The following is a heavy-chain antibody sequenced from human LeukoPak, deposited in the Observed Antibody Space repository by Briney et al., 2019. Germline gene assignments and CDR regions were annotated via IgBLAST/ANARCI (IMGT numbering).Heavy chain of an antibody. CDR2: IYYSGST. J-gene: IGHJ4*02. CDR1: GGSISSGGYY. D-gene: IGHD2-2*01. V-gene: IGHV4-31*03. CDR3: ARGGYCSSTSCSFDY. Sequence: PSETLSLTCTVSGGSISSGGYYWSWIRQHPGKGLEWIGYIYYSGSTYYNPSLKSRVTISVDTSKNQFSLKLSSVTAADTAVYYCARGGYCSSTSCSFDYWGQGTLVTVSS.